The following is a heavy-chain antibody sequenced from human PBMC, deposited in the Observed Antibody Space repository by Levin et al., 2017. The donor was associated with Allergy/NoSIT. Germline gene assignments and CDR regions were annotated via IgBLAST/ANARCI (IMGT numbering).Heavy chain of an antibody. CDR3: TSVLVAAGPRLDY. V-gene: IGHV3-49*03. CDR1: GFTFGDYA. J-gene: IGHJ4*02. Sequence: AGGSLRLSCTVSGFTFGDYAMKWFRQAPGKGLEWVSFIRSNIHGGTTEYAASVKGRFIMSRDDSKSTVYLQMNSLKTEDTAVYFCTSVLVAAGPRLDYWGQGTLVTVSS. CDR2: IRSNIHGGTT. D-gene: IGHD6-13*01.